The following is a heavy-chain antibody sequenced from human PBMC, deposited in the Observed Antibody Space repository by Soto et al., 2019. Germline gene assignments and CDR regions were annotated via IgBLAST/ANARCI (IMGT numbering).Heavy chain of an antibody. CDR2: IYHSGST. CDR1: GGSISSSNW. V-gene: IGHV4-4*02. D-gene: IGHD3-10*01. J-gene: IGHJ6*02. Sequence: LSLTCAVSGGSISSSNWWSWVRQPPVKGLEWIGEIYHSGSTNYNPSLKSRVTISVDKSKNQFSLKLSSVTAADTAVYYCARDRITMVRGVITGMDVWGQGTTVTVSS. CDR3: ARDRITMVRGVITGMDV.